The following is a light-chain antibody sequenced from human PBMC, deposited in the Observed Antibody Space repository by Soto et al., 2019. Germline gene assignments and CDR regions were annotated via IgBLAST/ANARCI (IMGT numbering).Light chain of an antibody. V-gene: IGKV1-39*01. CDR1: QNINSY. J-gene: IGKJ4*01. CDR3: QQSYNTPRT. CDR2: AAS. Sequence: DIQMTQSPSSLSASVGDRVTITCRASQNINSYLNWYQQKPGTAPKILIYAASSLQSGVPSRFSGSGSGTDFTLTISNLQPEDFATYYCQQSYNTPRTFCGGAKVECK.